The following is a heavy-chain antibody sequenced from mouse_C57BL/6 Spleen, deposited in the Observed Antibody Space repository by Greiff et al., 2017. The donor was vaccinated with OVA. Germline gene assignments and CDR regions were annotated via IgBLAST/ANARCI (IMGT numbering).Heavy chain of an antibody. D-gene: IGHD1-1*01. J-gene: IGHJ1*03. Sequence: VQLQQSGPELVKPGASVKISCKASGYTFTDYYMNWVKQSRGKSLEWIGDINPNNGGTSYKQKFKGKATLTVDKSSSTAYMELRSLTSEDSAVYYCASPYYYGSSYWYFDVWGTGTTVTVSS. CDR3: ASPYYYGSSYWYFDV. V-gene: IGHV1-26*01. CDR2: INPNNGGT. CDR1: GYTFTDYY.